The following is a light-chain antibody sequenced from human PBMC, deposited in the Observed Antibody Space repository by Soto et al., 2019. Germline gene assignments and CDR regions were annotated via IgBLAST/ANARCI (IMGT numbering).Light chain of an antibody. CDR1: QSVSSN. CDR2: GAS. V-gene: IGKV3-20*01. J-gene: IGKJ1*01. CDR3: QQYGSSPRT. Sequence: EIVMTQSPVTLSVSPGERATLSCWAGQSVSSNLAWYQQKPGQAPRLLIYGASTRATGIPDRFSGSGSGTDFTLTISRLEPEDFAVYYCQQYGSSPRTFGQGTKVDI.